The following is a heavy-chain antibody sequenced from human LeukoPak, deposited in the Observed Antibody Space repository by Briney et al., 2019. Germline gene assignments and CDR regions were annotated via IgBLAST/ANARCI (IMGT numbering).Heavy chain of an antibody. V-gene: IGHV3-23*01. Sequence: PGGSLRLSCAASGFSFSSHAMNWVRQAPGKGLEWVSAISGSGGSTYYFVKGRFTISSDNSKNTLYLQINSLPDEDTPVYYCAKGYCSSTSCKESFFDYWGQGTLVTVSS. J-gene: IGHJ4*02. D-gene: IGHD2-2*01. CDR3: AKGYCSSTSCKESFFDY. CDR2: ISGSGGST. CDR1: GFSFSSHA.